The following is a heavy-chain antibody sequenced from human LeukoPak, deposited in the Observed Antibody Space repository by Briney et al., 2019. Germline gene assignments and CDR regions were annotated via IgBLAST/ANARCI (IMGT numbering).Heavy chain of an antibody. CDR3: AKGQVPTIAVAGEGDYFDY. D-gene: IGHD6-19*01. CDR2: ISWNSGSI. Sequence: GGSLRLSCAASGFTFDDYAMHWVRQAPGKGLEWVSGISWNSGSIGYADSVKGRFTISRDNAKNSLYLQMNSLRAEDMALYYCAKGQVPTIAVAGEGDYFDYWGQGTLVTVSS. J-gene: IGHJ4*02. V-gene: IGHV3-9*03. CDR1: GFTFDDYA.